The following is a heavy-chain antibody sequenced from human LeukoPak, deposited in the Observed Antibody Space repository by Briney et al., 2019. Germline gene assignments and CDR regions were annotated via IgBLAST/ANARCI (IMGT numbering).Heavy chain of an antibody. V-gene: IGHV3-30-3*01. CDR1: GFTFSSYA. CDR2: ISYDGSNK. CDR3: AKDRSFDY. Sequence: GGSLRLSCAASGFTFSSYAMHWVRQAPGKGLEWVAVISYDGSNKYYADSVKGRFTISRDNSKNTLYLQMNSLRAEDTAVYYCAKDRSFDYWGQGTLVTVSS. J-gene: IGHJ4*02.